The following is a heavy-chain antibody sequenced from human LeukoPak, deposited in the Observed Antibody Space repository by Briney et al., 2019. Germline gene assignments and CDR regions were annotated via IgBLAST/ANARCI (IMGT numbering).Heavy chain of an antibody. CDR2: IGGSSGYK. J-gene: IGHJ4*02. V-gene: IGHV3-21*01. Sequence: GSQRLSCAASGFTFSNYNFNWVRQAPGQGLEWVSSIGGSSGYKYYADSVKGRFTISRDNAQNSLYLQMNSLRAEDTAVYYCARYGDSYYFDYWGQGTPVTVSS. CDR1: GFTFSNYN. CDR3: ARYGDSYYFDY. D-gene: IGHD4-17*01.